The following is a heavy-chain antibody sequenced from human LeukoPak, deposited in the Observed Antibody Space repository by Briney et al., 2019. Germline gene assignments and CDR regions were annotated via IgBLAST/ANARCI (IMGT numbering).Heavy chain of an antibody. Sequence: KPSETLSLTCAVYGGSFSGYYWSWIRQPPGKGLEWIGEINHSGSTNYNPSLKGRVTISVDTSKNQFSLKLSSVTAADTAVYYCARDSSADAFDIWGQGTMVTVSS. CDR3: ARDSSADAFDI. CDR1: GGSFSGYY. CDR2: INHSGST. J-gene: IGHJ3*02. D-gene: IGHD2-15*01. V-gene: IGHV4-34*01.